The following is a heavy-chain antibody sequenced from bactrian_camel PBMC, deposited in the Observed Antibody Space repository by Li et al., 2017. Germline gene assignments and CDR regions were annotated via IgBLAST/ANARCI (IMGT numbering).Heavy chain of an antibody. CDR3: AASGSLSWGNLQSWLLREVTYTF. V-gene: IGHV3S55*01. J-gene: IGHJ4*01. D-gene: IGHD2*01. CDR1: GLTLRSAC. CDR2: YSSGAIT. Sequence: HVQLVESGGGSVQAGGSLRLSCAVSGLTLRSACMGWFRQAPGKEREGVVVTYSSGAITDYADSVMGRFTISKDNAKNTLYLQMNSLKPEDTAMYYCAASGSLSWGNLQSWLLREVTYTFWGRGTQVTVS.